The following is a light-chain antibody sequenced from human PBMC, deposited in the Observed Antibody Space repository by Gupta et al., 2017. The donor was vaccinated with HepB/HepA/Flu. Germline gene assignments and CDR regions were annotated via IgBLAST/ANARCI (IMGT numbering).Light chain of an antibody. V-gene: IGLV2-14*03. CDR3: SSYSSSSTLFYV. Sequence: QSALTQPASVSASPGQPITISCTGTSSDVGDYNYVSWYQQHPGKAPKLIIYDVTNRPSGVSNRFSGSKSGNTASLTISGLRAEDEADYYCSSYSSSSTLFYVFGTGTKVTVL. CDR2: DVT. CDR1: SSDVGDYNY. J-gene: IGLJ1*01.